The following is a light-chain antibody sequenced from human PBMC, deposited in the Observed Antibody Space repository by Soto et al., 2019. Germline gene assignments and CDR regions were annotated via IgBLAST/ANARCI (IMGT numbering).Light chain of an antibody. CDR3: QLYGTSPPT. CDR2: GAS. Sequence: EIVLTQSPGTLSLSPGERATLSCRASQSVSRNSLAWYQQKPGQAPRLLIYGASSRATDIPDRFSGSGSGTDFTLNGSRLEPAAFAVYFCQLYGTSPPTFGPGTKVDIK. J-gene: IGKJ3*01. CDR1: QSVSRNS. V-gene: IGKV3-20*01.